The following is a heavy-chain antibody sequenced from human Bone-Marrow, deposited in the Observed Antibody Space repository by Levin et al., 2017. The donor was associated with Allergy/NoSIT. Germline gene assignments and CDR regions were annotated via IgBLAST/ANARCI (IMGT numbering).Heavy chain of an antibody. CDR1: GSSFSSYT. CDR3: VRENRLRGYFDP. D-gene: IGHD5-12*01. Sequence: ASVKVSCKASGSSFSSYTFSWVRQAPGQGLEWMGRIIPILGITNYAQNFQGRVTITADKSTTTAYMDLSGLRSADTAMYYCVRENRLRGYFDPWGQGTLVTVSS. J-gene: IGHJ5*02. CDR2: IIPILGIT. V-gene: IGHV1-69*04.